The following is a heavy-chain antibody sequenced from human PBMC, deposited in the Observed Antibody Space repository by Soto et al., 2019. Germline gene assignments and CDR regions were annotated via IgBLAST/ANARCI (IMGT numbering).Heavy chain of an antibody. V-gene: IGHV4-4*07. CDR2: IYTSGST. CDR3: ARACSSNSCYDVFDY. Sequence: SETLSLTCTVSGGSISSYYWSWIRQPAGKGLEWIGRIYTSGSTNYNPSLKSRVTMSVDTSENQFSLKLSSVTAADTAVYYCARACSSNSCYDVFDYWGQGTLVTVSS. D-gene: IGHD2-2*01. J-gene: IGHJ4*02. CDR1: GGSISSYY.